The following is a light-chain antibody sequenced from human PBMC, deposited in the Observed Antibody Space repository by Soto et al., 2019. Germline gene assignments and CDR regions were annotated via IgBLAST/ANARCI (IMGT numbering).Light chain of an antibody. CDR3: QQYGSSPKT. J-gene: IGKJ1*01. Sequence: EIVLTQSPGTLSLSPGERATLSCRASQSVSSSYLAWYQQTPGQAPRLLIYDASSRATGIPDRFSGSASETDFTLTISRLEPEDFAVYYCQQYGSSPKTFGQGTKVEMK. CDR2: DAS. CDR1: QSVSSSY. V-gene: IGKV3-20*01.